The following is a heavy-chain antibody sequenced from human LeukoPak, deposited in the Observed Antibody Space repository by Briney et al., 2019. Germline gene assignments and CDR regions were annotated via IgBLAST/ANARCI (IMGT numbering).Heavy chain of an antibody. D-gene: IGHD5-12*01. V-gene: IGHV4-39*07. J-gene: IGHJ4*02. Sequence: SETLSLTCTVSGGSISSSSYYWGWIRQPPGKGLEWIGSIYYSGSTYYNPSLKSRVTISVDTSKNQFSLKLTSVTAADTAVYYCARRGKTYGYADYWGQGTLVTVSS. CDR1: GGSISSSSYY. CDR3: ARRGKTYGYADY. CDR2: IYYSGST.